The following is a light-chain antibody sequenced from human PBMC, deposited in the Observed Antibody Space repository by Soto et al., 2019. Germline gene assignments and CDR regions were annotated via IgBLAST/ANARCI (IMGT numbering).Light chain of an antibody. CDR3: QQSYSSPPT. J-gene: IGKJ1*01. CDR2: AAS. Sequence: DIQMTQSPSTLSGSVGDRVTITCRASQGIRNDLGWYQQKPGKAPKLLIFAASSLQSGVPSRFSGSRSGPDFTLTISSLQPEDFATYYCQQSYSSPPTFGQGTKVDI. CDR1: QGIRND. V-gene: IGKV1-39*01.